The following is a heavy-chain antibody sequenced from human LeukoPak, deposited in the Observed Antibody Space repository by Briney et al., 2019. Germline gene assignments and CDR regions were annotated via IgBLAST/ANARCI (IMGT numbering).Heavy chain of an antibody. CDR3: AKVAKYFYGSETYYFFEH. V-gene: IGHV3-7*01. CDR1: GFSFTTYW. Sequence: GGSLRLSCPASGFSFTTYWMSWVRQAPGKGLEWVANIKQDGTEKYYVDSVKGRFTISRDNAKNSLYLQMNSLRVEDTAVYYCAKVAKYFYGSETYYFFEHWGQGTPVTASS. J-gene: IGHJ4*02. CDR2: IKQDGTEK. D-gene: IGHD3-10*01.